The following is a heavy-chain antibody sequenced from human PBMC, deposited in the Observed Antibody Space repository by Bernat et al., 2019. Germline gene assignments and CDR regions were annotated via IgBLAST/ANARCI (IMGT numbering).Heavy chain of an antibody. D-gene: IGHD4-11*01. CDR2: ITWHGDNI. CDR1: GFIFDDYG. Sequence: EVHLVESGGGVVRPGGSLRLSCVASGFIFDDYGMIWVRQAPGKGLEWVSGITWHGDNIGYADSVRGRFTSSRDNAKNSLYLQMNSLRDEDTALYCCARGYSKYSDFRGQGALVTVSS. J-gene: IGHJ4*02. CDR3: ARGYSKYSDF. V-gene: IGHV3-20*04.